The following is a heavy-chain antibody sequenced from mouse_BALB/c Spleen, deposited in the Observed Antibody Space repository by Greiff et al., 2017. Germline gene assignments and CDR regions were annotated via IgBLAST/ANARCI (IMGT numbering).Heavy chain of an antibody. J-gene: IGHJ2*01. D-gene: IGHD2-1*01. CDR1: GYTFTSYW. V-gene: IGHV1-5*01. Sequence: EVKLVESGTVLARPGASVKMSCKASGYTFTSYWMHWVKQRPGQGLEWIGAIYPGNSDTSYNQKFKGKAKLTAVTSTSTAYMELSSLTNEDSAVYYCTGYYGNYGDYWGQGTTLTVSS. CDR2: IYPGNSDT. CDR3: TGYYGNYGDY.